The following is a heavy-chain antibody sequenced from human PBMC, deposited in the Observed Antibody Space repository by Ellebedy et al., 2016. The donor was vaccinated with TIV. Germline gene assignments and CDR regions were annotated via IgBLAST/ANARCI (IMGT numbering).Heavy chain of an antibody. V-gene: IGHV3-30*03. CDR1: GFTFSDFV. Sequence: GESLKISXAGSGFTFSDFVMHWARPDPGKGLDWVAGISVDGRAVHYPDSVKGRFTIPRDNAQNTVYLQMNSLRPEDTAVYYCVRGWYSSGHCDVFAMWGQGRIVTVSS. J-gene: IGHJ3*02. D-gene: IGHD6-19*01. CDR2: ISVDGRAV. CDR3: VRGWYSSGHCDVFAM.